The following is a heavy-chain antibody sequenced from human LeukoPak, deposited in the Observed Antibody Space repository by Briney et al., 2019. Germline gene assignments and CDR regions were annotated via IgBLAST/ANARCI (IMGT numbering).Heavy chain of an antibody. Sequence: ASVKVSCKASRYTFTSYDLNWVRQATGQGREWMGWMYPNSGNTGYAQKFQGRVTMTRNTSISTAYMELSSLRSEDTAVYYCARGPLRYFDWLLKKMYYFDYWGQGTLVTVSS. D-gene: IGHD3-9*01. CDR1: RYTFTSYD. V-gene: IGHV1-8*01. CDR2: MYPNSGNT. CDR3: ARGPLRYFDWLLKKMYYFDY. J-gene: IGHJ4*02.